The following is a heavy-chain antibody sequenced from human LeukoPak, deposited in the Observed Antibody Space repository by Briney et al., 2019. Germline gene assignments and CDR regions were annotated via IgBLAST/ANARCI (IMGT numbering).Heavy chain of an antibody. CDR3: AKDLSWGATDY. V-gene: IGHV3-74*01. CDR2: INSDGSSI. D-gene: IGHD6-13*01. Sequence: GGSLRLSCAASGFVFSNNWMYWVRQAPGRGLVWVSRINSDGSSIAYADSVKGRFTISRDNAKNTLFLQMNSLTVEDTAMYYCAKDLSWGATDYWGQGTLVAVSS. CDR1: GFVFSNNW. J-gene: IGHJ4*02.